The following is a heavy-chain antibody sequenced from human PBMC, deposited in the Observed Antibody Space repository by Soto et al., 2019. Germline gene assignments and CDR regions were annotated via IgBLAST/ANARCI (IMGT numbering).Heavy chain of an antibody. D-gene: IGHD6-19*01. CDR1: GFTFDDYA. CDR2: ISWNSGSI. J-gene: IGHJ4*02. V-gene: IGHV3-9*01. CDR3: AKDRGLVLSFYFDY. Sequence: EVQLVESGGGLVQPGRSLRLSCAASGFTFDDYAMQWVRQAPGKGLEWVSGISWNSGSIGYADSVKGRFTISRDNAKNSLYLQMNSLRAEDTALYYCAKDRGLVLSFYFDYWGQGTLVTVSS.